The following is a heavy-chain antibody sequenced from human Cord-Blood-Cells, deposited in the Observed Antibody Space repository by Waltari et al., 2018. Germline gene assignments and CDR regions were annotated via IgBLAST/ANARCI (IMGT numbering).Heavy chain of an antibody. V-gene: IGHV4-34*01. CDR3: ARGPDQYSSSPFDY. J-gene: IGHJ4*02. CDR2: INHSGST. Sequence: QVQLQQWGAGLLKPSETLSLTCAVYGGSFSGYYWSWIRQPPGKGLEWIGEINHSGSTNYNPSLKSRVTISVDTSKNQFSLKLSSVTAADTAVYYCARGPDQYSSSPFDYWGQGTLVTVSS. CDR1: GGSFSGYY. D-gene: IGHD6-6*01.